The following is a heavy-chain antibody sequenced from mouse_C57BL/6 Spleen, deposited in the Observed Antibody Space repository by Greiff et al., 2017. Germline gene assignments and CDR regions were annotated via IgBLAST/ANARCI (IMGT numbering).Heavy chain of an antibody. D-gene: IGHD2-5*01. Sequence: EVHLVESGGGLVQPKGSLKLSCAASGFSFNTYAMNWVRQAPGKGLEWVARIRSNSNNYATYYADSVKDRFTISRDDSESMLYLQMNNLKTEDTAMYYCVRPYSNYDAGFDYWGQGTLVTVSA. CDR3: VRPYSNYDAGFDY. CDR2: IRSNSNNYAT. CDR1: GFSFNTYA. J-gene: IGHJ3*01. V-gene: IGHV10-1*01.